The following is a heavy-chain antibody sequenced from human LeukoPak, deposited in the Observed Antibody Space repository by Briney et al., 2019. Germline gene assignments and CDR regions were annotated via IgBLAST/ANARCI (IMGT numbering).Heavy chain of an antibody. D-gene: IGHD3-22*01. CDR1: GFTFSNYG. Sequence: GGSLRLSCAASGFTFSNYGMHWVRQAPGKGLEWVALISHDGDNTYYGDSVKGRFTISRDNSKNTLYLQKNSLRVEDTAVYFRAKDYHRNSGYFPDFWGQGTLVTVSS. CDR3: AKDYHRNSGYFPDF. V-gene: IGHV3-30*18. J-gene: IGHJ4*02. CDR2: ISHDGDNT.